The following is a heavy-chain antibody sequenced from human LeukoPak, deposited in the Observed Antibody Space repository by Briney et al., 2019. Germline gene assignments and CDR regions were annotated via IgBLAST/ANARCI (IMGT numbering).Heavy chain of an antibody. CDR2: ISTYNGDT. J-gene: IGHJ4*02. D-gene: IGHD2/OR15-2a*01. Sequence: GASVKVSCKASGGTFSSYAISWVRQAPGQGLEWMGWISTYNGDTDYAQNLQGRVTMTTDTSTNTAYMELKSLRSDDTAMYYCARDTLLDYWGQGTLVTVSS. V-gene: IGHV1-18*01. CDR3: ARDTLLDY. CDR1: GGTFSSYA.